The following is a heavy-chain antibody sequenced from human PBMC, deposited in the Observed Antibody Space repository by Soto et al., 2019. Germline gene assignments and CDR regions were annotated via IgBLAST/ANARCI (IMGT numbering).Heavy chain of an antibody. CDR1: GFTFSTYA. V-gene: IGHV3-23*01. D-gene: IGHD2-2*01. CDR3: AKQGRDIVVLPAANNY. Sequence: SGGSLRLSCAASGFTFSTYAMSWVRQAPGKGLEWVSVISGDGSSTYYADSVKGRFTISRDSSKNTLNLQMNSLRAEDTAVYYCAKQGRDIVVLPAANNYWGQGTLDTVSS. J-gene: IGHJ4*02. CDR2: ISGDGSST.